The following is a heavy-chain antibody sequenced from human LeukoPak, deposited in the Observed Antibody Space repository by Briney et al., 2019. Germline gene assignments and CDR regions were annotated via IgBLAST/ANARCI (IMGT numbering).Heavy chain of an antibody. CDR3: ARDYMSYSYGRRHWFDP. CDR1: GGSISSYY. Sequence: SETLSLTCTVSGGSISSYYWSWIRQPAEKGLEWIGRIYTSGGTNYNPSLKSRVTMSVGTSKNQFSLKLSSVTAADTAVYYCARDYMSYSYGRRHWFDPWGQGTLVTVSS. CDR2: IYTSGGT. V-gene: IGHV4-4*07. J-gene: IGHJ5*02. D-gene: IGHD5-18*01.